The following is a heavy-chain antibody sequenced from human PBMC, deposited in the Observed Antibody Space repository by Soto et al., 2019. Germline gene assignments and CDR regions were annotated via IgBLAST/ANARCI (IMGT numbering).Heavy chain of an antibody. J-gene: IGHJ4*02. CDR1: GGSISSYY. V-gene: IGHV4-59*01. CDR3: AGSDSSGYYALPYYFDY. CDR2: IYYSGST. Sequence: PSETLSLTCTVSGGSISSYYWSWIRQPPGKGLEWIGYIYYSGSTNYNPSLKSRVTISVDTSKNQFSLKLSSVTAADTAVYYCAGSDSSGYYALPYYFDYWGQGTLVTVSS. D-gene: IGHD3-22*01.